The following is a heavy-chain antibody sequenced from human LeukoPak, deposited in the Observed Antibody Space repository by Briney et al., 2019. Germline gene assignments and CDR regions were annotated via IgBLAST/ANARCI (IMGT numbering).Heavy chain of an antibody. V-gene: IGHV4-30-4*01. Sequence: PSQTLSLTCTVSGGSISSGDYYWSWIRQPPGKGLEWIGYIYYSGSTYYNPSLKSRVTISVDTSKNQFSLKLSSVTAADTAVYYCARELNWESDWYFDLWGRGTLVTVSS. D-gene: IGHD7-27*01. CDR2: IYYSGST. CDR1: GGSISSGDYY. J-gene: IGHJ2*01. CDR3: ARELNWESDWYFDL.